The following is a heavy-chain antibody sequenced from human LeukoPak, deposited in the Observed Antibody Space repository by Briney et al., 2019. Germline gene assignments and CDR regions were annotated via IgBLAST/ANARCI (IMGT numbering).Heavy chain of an antibody. J-gene: IGHJ6*02. Sequence: GESLKISCKGSGYSFTSYWIGWVRQMPGKGLEWMGIIYPGDSDTRYSPSFQGQVTISADKSISTAYLQWSSLKASDTAVYYCARSLGLLRYGMDVWGQGTTVTVSS. CDR1: GYSFTSYW. CDR2: IYPGDSDT. CDR3: ARSLGLLRYGMDV. V-gene: IGHV5-51*01. D-gene: IGHD3-3*01.